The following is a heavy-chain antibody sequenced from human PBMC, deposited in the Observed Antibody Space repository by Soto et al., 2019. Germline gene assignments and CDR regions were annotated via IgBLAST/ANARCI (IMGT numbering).Heavy chain of an antibody. D-gene: IGHD1-7*01. J-gene: IGHJ4*02. CDR2: ISGSGGST. V-gene: IGHV3-23*01. CDR1: GFPFSNFA. Sequence: EVQLLESGGGLVQPGGSLRLSCAASGFPFSNFAMSWVRQAPGKGLEWVSAISGSGGSTYYADSVKVRFTISRDNSKNTLYLQMNTLRAEDTAVYYCAIGYLELLFVFDYWGQGTLVTVSS. CDR3: AIGYLELLFVFDY.